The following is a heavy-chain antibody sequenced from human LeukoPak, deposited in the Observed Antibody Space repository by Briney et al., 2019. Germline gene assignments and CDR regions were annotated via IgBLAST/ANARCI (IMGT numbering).Heavy chain of an antibody. D-gene: IGHD6-19*01. CDR3: ARDLFFSDAGYSSGWRAEYFHH. V-gene: IGHV3-74*01. CDR1: GFTFSSHW. J-gene: IGHJ1*01. CDR2: INGAGSST. Sequence: GGSLRLSCAASGFTFSSHWMHWVRQAPGKGLVWVSHINGAGSSTSYADSVKGRFTVSRDNAKNTLNLQMNSLRAEDTAVYYCARDLFFSDAGYSSGWRAEYFHHWGQGTLVTASS.